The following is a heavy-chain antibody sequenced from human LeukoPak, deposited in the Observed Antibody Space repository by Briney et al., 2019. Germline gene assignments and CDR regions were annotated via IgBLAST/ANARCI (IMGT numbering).Heavy chain of an antibody. D-gene: IGHD3-3*01. CDR2: IYTSGST. J-gene: IGHJ4*02. CDR1: GGSISSYY. V-gene: IGHV4-4*07. Sequence: SETLSLTCTVSGGSISSYYWSWLRQPAGKGLEWIGRIYTSGSTNYNPSLKSRVTMSVDTSKNQFSLKLSSVTAADTAVYYCAGHYDFWSGYYADWGQGTLVTVSS. CDR3: AGHYDFWSGYYAD.